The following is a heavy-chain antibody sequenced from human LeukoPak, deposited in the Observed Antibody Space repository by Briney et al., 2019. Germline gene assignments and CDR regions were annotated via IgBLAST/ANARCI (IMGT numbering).Heavy chain of an antibody. J-gene: IGHJ5*02. CDR3: ARIVDCSSTSCHKEYNWFDP. D-gene: IGHD2-2*02. Sequence: SVKVSCKASGGTFSSYAISWVRQAPGQGLEWMGGIIPIFGTANYAQKFQGRVTITADESTSTAYMELSSLRSEDTAVYYCARIVDCSSTSCHKEYNWFDPWGQGTLVTVSS. CDR1: GGTFSSYA. V-gene: IGHV1-69*13. CDR2: IIPIFGTA.